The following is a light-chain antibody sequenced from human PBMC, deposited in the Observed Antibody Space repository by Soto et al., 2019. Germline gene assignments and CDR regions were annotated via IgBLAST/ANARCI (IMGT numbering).Light chain of an antibody. CDR3: QQYNDSFPYT. J-gene: IGKJ2*01. CDR1: QSISSW. V-gene: IGKV1-5*03. Sequence: DIQMTQSPSTLSASVGDRVTITCRASQSISSWLAWYQQKPGTAPKLLIYKASTLESGVPSRFSGSRSGTEFTLTVSSLQPDDFGTYYCQQYNDSFPYTFGQGTKLEIK. CDR2: KAS.